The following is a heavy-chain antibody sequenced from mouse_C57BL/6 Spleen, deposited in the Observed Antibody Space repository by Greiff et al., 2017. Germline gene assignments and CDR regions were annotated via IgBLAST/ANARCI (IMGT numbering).Heavy chain of an antibody. CDR1: GYSITSGYY. D-gene: IGHD1-1*01. J-gene: IGHJ1*03. CDR3: ARDLLVYFGV. CDR2: ISYDGSN. Sequence: EVKVEESGPGLVKPSQSLSLTCSVTGYSITSGYYWNWIRQFPGNKLEWMGYISYDGSNNYNPSLKNRISITRDTSKNQFFLKLNSVTTEDTATYYCARDLLVYFGVWGTGTTVTVSS. V-gene: IGHV3-6*01.